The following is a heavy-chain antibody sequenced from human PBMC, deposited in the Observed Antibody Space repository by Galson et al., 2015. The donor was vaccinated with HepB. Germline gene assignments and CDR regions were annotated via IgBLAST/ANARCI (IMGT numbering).Heavy chain of an antibody. CDR2: INAGNGNT. D-gene: IGHD7-27*01. Sequence: SVKVSCKASGYIFTSYAMHWVRQAPGQRLEWMGWINAGNGNTKYSQKFQGRVTITRGTSASTAYMELSSLRSEDTAVYYCARDGDLRDYFGYWGQGTLVTVSS. J-gene: IGHJ4*02. CDR3: ARDGDLRDYFGY. V-gene: IGHV1-3*01. CDR1: GYIFTSYA.